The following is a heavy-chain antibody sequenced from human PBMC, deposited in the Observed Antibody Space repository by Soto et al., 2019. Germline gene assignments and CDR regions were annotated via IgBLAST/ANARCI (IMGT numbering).Heavy chain of an antibody. CDR2: IRSETDGGTI. Sequence: EVQLVDSGGGLVKPGASLRLSCAASGFTFSNARMNWVRQAPGKGLEWVGHIRSETDGGTIVYPAPVKGRFIISRDDSRNTLYLQMNNLKTEDTAVYYFTTAHPRGPDYWGQGTLVTVS. D-gene: IGHD6-25*01. J-gene: IGHJ4*02. V-gene: IGHV3-15*01. CDR1: GFTFSNAR. CDR3: TTAHPRGPDY.